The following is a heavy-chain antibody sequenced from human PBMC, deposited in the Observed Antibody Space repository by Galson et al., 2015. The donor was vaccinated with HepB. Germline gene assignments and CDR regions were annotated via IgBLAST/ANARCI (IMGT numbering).Heavy chain of an antibody. CDR1: GGTFSSYA. V-gene: IGHV1-69*01. D-gene: IGHD3-22*01. Sequence: CKASGGTFSSYAISWVRQAPGQGLEWMGGIIPIFGTANYAQKFQGRVTITADESTSTAYMELSSLRSEDTAVYYCARPRAYYDSSGYDAFDIWGQGTMVTVSS. J-gene: IGHJ3*02. CDR3: ARPRAYYDSSGYDAFDI. CDR2: IIPIFGTA.